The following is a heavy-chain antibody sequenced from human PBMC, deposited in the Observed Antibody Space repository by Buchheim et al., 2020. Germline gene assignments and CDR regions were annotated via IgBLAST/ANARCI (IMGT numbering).Heavy chain of an antibody. V-gene: IGHV4-4*02. CDR3: ARDSGYRSEY. D-gene: IGHD5-18*01. CDR2: IDHSGFT. J-gene: IGHJ4*02. CDR1: GDSVSNGNW. Sequence: QVQLQESGPGLVKPSGTLSLTCAVSGDSVSNGNWWNWVRQPPGKGLEWIGEIDHSGFTKYNPSLKGRVPIELDKPKNQFSLKLTSVTAADTAVYYCARDSGYRSEYWGQGTL.